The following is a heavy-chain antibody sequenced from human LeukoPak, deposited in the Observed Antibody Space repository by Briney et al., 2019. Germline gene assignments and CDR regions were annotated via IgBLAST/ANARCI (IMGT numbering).Heavy chain of an antibody. J-gene: IGHJ4*02. CDR1: GFTFSSHW. V-gene: IGHV3-74*03. D-gene: IGHD3-16*01. CDR3: ARDFHGGFDY. Sequence: GGSLRLSCAASGFTFSSHWMHWVRQAPGKGLVWVSRINGDGSNTTYADSVKGRFTISRDNAKNTLYLQMNSLRAEDTAVYYCARDFHGGFDYWGQGTLVTVSS. CDR2: INGDGSNT.